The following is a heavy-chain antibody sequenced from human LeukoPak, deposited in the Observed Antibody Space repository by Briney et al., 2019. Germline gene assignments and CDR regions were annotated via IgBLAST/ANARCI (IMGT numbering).Heavy chain of an antibody. CDR1: GFTFTKHW. V-gene: IGHV3-7*01. Sequence: GGSLRLSCEVTGFTFTKHWMSWVRQTLGKGLECVAKIREDGNEKHYVDSVKGRFTISRDNAKNSLYLQMNSLRAEDTAVYYCARDVATISNWFDPWGQGTLVTVSS. D-gene: IGHD5-24*01. CDR2: IREDGNEK. J-gene: IGHJ5*02. CDR3: ARDVATISNWFDP.